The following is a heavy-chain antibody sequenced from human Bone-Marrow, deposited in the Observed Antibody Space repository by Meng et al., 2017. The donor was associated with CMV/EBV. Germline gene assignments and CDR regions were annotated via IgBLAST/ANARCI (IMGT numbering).Heavy chain of an antibody. CDR1: GVTFSDYY. J-gene: IGHJ3*02. D-gene: IGHD3-22*01. Sequence: GGSLRLSCAASGVTFSDYYMSWIRQAPGKGLEWVSAISGSGGSTYYADSVKGRFTISRDNSKNTLYLQMNSLRAEDTAVYYCAKDLYYYDSSGYYYEPLAFDIWGQGTMVTVSS. CDR3: AKDLYYYDSSGYYYEPLAFDI. CDR2: ISGSGGST. V-gene: IGHV3-23*01.